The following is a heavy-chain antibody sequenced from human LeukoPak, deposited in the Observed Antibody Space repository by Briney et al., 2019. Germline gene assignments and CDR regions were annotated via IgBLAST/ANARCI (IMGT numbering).Heavy chain of an antibody. CDR2: INPNSGGT. Sequence: ASVKVSCKASGYTFTGYYMHWVRQAPGQGLEWMGWINPNSGGTNYAQKFQGRVTMTRDTSIRTAYMELSRLRSDDTAVYYCARDPDYYGSGTYFDYWGQGTLVTVSS. CDR1: GYTFTGYY. V-gene: IGHV1-2*02. D-gene: IGHD3-10*01. J-gene: IGHJ4*02. CDR3: ARDPDYYGSGTYFDY.